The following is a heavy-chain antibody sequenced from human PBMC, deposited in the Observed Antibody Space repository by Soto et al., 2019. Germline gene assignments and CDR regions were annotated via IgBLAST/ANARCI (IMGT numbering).Heavy chain of an antibody. CDR3: TTLFGVVISDAFDI. D-gene: IGHD3-3*01. CDR2: IKRKTDGETT. J-gene: IGHJ3*02. V-gene: IGHV3-15*01. Sequence: EVQLVESGGGLVKPGGSLRLSCAASGFTFSHAWMSWVRQGPGKGLEWVGRIKRKTDGETTDYAAPVKGRFTISRDDSINTLYVQMNSLKTEDTAVYDCTTLFGVVISDAFDIWGQGTMVTVSS. CDR1: GFTFSHAW.